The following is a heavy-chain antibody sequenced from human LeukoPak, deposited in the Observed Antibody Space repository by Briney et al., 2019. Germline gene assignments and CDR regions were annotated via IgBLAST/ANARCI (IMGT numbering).Heavy chain of an antibody. CDR3: ARDRYYDSSGEGRGYFDY. V-gene: IGHV3-21*01. D-gene: IGHD3-22*01. J-gene: IGHJ4*02. CDR1: GFTFSSYS. Sequence: PGGSLRLSCAASGFTFSSYSMNWVRQAPGKGLEWVSSISSSSSYIYYADSVKGRFTISRDNAKNSLYLQMNSLRAEDTAVYYCARDRYYDSSGEGRGYFDYWGQGTLVTVSS. CDR2: ISSSSSYI.